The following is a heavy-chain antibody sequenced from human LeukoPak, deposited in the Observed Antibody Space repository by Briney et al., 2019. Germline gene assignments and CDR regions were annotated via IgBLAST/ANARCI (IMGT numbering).Heavy chain of an antibody. CDR3: AKDYAPEWLTRSDAFDI. D-gene: IGHD5-12*01. CDR2: IRYDGSNK. Sequence: PGGSLRLSCAASGFTFSSYGMHWVRQAPGKGLEWVAFIRYDGSNKYYADSVKGRFTISRDNSKNTLYLQMNSLRAEDTAVYYCAKDYAPEWLTRSDAFDIWGQGTMVTVSS. J-gene: IGHJ3*02. CDR1: GFTFSSYG. V-gene: IGHV3-30*02.